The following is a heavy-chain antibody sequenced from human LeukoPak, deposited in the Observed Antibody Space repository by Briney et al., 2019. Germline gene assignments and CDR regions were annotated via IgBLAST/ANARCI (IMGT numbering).Heavy chain of an antibody. J-gene: IGHJ4*02. CDR2: VSGSSSTV. CDR1: GFTFSDHI. CDR3: VRQFAS. Sequence: GGSLELSCAASGFTFSDHIMNWVRQLPGKRLEWVAYVSGSSSTVYYADSVKGRFTISRDNGKSSLYLQMNSLRVEDTALYYCVRQFASWGQGTLVTVSS. V-gene: IGHV3-48*01.